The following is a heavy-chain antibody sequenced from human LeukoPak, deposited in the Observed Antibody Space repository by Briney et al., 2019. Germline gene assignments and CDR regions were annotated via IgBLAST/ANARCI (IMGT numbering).Heavy chain of an antibody. Sequence: ASVKVSCKASGYPFTSYDISWVRQAPGQGLEWMGWISAYNANRNYAQNFQGRVTMTTDTFTSTAYLEVRTLRSDDTAVYYCARSGGSGWYGIFDYWGQGTLVTVSS. V-gene: IGHV1-18*01. CDR3: ARSGGSGWYGIFDY. J-gene: IGHJ4*02. CDR1: GYPFTSYD. D-gene: IGHD6-19*01. CDR2: ISAYNANR.